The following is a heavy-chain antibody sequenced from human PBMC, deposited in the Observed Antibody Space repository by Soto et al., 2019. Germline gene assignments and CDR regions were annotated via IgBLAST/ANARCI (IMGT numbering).Heavy chain of an antibody. CDR2: ISYDGSNK. V-gene: IGHV3-30*18. CDR1: GFTFSSYG. Sequence: QVQLVESGGGVVQPGRSLRLSCAASGFTFSSYGMHWVRQAPGKGLEWVAVISYDGSNKYYADSVKGRFTTSRDNSKNTLYLQMNSLRAEDTAVYYCAKEGEAAAAFDYWGQGTLVTVSS. J-gene: IGHJ4*02. D-gene: IGHD6-13*01. CDR3: AKEGEAAAAFDY.